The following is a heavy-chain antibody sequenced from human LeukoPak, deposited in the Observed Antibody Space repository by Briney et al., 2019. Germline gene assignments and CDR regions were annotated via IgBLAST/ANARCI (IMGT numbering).Heavy chain of an antibody. CDR3: ARVGNSSGWHDAFGYFDS. V-gene: IGHV3-30*09. Sequence: GGSLRLSCAASGFNFSNNLLHWVRHGPGKGLEWVAVSSFDGTKKYYADSVKGRLVISGDNSKNTLYLQMNSLRAEDTAAYYCARVGNSSGWHDAFGYFDSWGQGVLVTVSS. CDR1: GFNFSNNL. D-gene: IGHD6-19*01. CDR2: SSFDGTKK. J-gene: IGHJ4*02.